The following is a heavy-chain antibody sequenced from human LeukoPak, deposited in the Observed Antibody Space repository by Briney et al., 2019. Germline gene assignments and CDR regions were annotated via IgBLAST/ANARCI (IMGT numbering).Heavy chain of an antibody. V-gene: IGHV3-23*01. Sequence: GRSQTLSWELFGLTVSTSGISCVRHAPGEWSECVSFIRAGDEPTYYVHSVKGRFIVSSDNSKNTLYLQMNSLRVEDTALYYCRFYNSGSDYWGQGTLVNVSS. CDR2: IRAGDEPT. J-gene: IGHJ4*02. CDR3: RFYNSGSDY. CDR1: GLTVSTSG. D-gene: IGHD3-22*01.